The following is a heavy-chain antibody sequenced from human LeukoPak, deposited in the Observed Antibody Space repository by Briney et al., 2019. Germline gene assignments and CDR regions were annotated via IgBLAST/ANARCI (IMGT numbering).Heavy chain of an antibody. Sequence: TGGSLRLSCATSGFTFTNAWMSWVRQAPGKGLEWVANIKQDGSEKYYVDSVKGRFTISRDNAKNSLYLQMNSLRAEDTAVYYCARDPDDYGDYVDADYWGQGTLVTVSS. CDR3: ARDPDDYGDYVDADY. CDR1: GFTFTNAW. J-gene: IGHJ4*02. V-gene: IGHV3-7*01. CDR2: IKQDGSEK. D-gene: IGHD4-17*01.